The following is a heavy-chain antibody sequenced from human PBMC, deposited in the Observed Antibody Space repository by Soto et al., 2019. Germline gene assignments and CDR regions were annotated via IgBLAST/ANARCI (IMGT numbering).Heavy chain of an antibody. D-gene: IGHD5-18*01. CDR1: GFSLNASGMC. J-gene: IGHJ4*02. Sequence: SGPTLVNPTHTLTLTCTFSGFSLNASGMCLTWIRQPPGRALEWLATIDWDGDKYYTSSLRTRLTISKDTSKNQVALTMTNMQPMDTGTYFCARMRGSYISPLVSRGQGALVTVSS. V-gene: IGHV2-70*13. CDR2: IDWDGDK. CDR3: ARMRGSYISPLVS.